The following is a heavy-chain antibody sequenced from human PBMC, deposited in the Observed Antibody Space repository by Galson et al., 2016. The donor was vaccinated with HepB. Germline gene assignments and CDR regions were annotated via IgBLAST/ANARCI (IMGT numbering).Heavy chain of an antibody. J-gene: IGHJ2*01. CDR1: GFSLSTRGVG. V-gene: IGHV2-5*02. CDR3: AQTGPPRLDDDHRPWNFDL. D-gene: IGHD1-14*01. CDR2: IYWDNNK. Sequence: PALVKPTQTLTLTCTFSGFSLSTRGVGVGWIRQSPGKALEWLTVIYWDNNKRYSPSLKSRLTITKDTSKNQVVITMTNMDPVDTATYYCAQTGPPRLDDDHRPWNFDLWGRGTLVTVSS.